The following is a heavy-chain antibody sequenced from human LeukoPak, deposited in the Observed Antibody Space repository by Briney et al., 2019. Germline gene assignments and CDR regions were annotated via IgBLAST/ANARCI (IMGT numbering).Heavy chain of an antibody. CDR1: GYTFTDYY. CDR3: AGGYSYGPDAFDI. Sequence: GASVKISCKASGYTFTDYYMHWVQQAPGKGLEWVGRVDPEDGETIYAEKFQGRVTITADTSTDTAYMELNSLRSEDTAVYYCAGGYSYGPDAFDIWGQGTMVTVSS. D-gene: IGHD5-18*01. V-gene: IGHV1-69-2*01. J-gene: IGHJ3*02. CDR2: VDPEDGET.